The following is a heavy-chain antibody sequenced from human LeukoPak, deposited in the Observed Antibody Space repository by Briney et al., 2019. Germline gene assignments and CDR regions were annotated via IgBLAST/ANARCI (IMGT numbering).Heavy chain of an antibody. CDR1: GFTFSSYS. CDR3: ARDLLRSSNYFDY. V-gene: IGHV3-48*02. Sequence: PGRSLRLSCAASGFTFSSYSMNWVGKAPGKGLEWFSYISSSSSTIYYADSVKGRFTISRDNAKNSLYLQMNGLRDGDTAVYYCARDLLRSSNYFDYWGQGTLVTVSS. D-gene: IGHD2-21*01. J-gene: IGHJ4*02. CDR2: ISSSSSTI.